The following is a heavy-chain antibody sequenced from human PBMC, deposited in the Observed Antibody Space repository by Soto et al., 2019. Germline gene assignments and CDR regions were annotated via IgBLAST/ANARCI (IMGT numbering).Heavy chain of an antibody. J-gene: IGHJ4*02. CDR1: AFSLANFP. D-gene: IGHD2-21*01. Sequence: PGGSLRFSCVPGAFSLANFPMNRVRQTPGKGLEWISYISPRGDNIYYAESVKGRFTISRDNARNSLFLQMNSLRDEDASLYYCAQGPHPNIAWPYYFDSWGQGVTVTGSS. V-gene: IGHV3-48*02. CDR3: AQGPHPNIAWPYYFDS. CDR2: ISPRGDNI.